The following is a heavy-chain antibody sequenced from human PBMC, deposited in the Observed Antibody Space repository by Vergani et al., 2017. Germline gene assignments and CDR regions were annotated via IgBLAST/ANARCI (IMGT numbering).Heavy chain of an antibody. Sequence: QVQLVQSGAEVKKPGSSVKVSCKASGGTFSSYAISWVRQAPGQGLEWMGGIIPIFGTANYAQKFQGRVTITADESTSTAYMELSSLRSEDTAVYYCASGPLRITIWVGCMDVWGQGTTVTVSS. CDR2: IIPIFGTA. D-gene: IGHD3-9*01. CDR1: GGTFSSYA. V-gene: IGHV1-69*12. J-gene: IGHJ6*02. CDR3: ASGPLRITIWVGCMDV.